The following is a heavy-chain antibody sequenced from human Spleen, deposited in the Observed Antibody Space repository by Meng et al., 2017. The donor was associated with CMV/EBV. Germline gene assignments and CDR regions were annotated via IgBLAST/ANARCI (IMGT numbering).Heavy chain of an antibody. D-gene: IGHD3-9*01. CDR2: ISGSGGST. CDR3: ARLSGYYDILGDDY. J-gene: IGHJ4*02. Sequence: GGSLRLSCAASGFTFSSYAMSWVRQAPGKGLEWVSGISGSGGSTYYADSVKGRFTISRDNSKNTLYLQMNSLRAEDSAVYYCARLSGYYDILGDDYWGQGTLVTVSS. V-gene: IGHV3-23*01. CDR1: GFTFSSYA.